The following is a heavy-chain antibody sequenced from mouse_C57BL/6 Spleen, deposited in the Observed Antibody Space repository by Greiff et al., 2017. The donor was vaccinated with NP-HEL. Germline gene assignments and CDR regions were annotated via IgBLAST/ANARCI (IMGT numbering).Heavy chain of an antibody. CDR1: GYTFTSYT. V-gene: IGHV1-4*01. J-gene: IGHJ1*03. D-gene: IGHD2-2*01. Sequence: QVQLQQSGAELARPGASVKMSCKASGYTFTSYTMHWVKQRPGQGLEWIGYINPSSGYTKYNQKFKDKATLTADKSSSTAYMQLSSLTSEDSAVYYCARPYLYYGYDGWYFDVWGTGTTVTVSS. CDR2: INPSSGYT. CDR3: ARPYLYYGYDGWYFDV.